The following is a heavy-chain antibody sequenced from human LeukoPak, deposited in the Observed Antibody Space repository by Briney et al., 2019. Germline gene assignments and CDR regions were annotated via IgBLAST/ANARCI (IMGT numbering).Heavy chain of an antibody. V-gene: IGHV4-61*01. J-gene: IGHJ4*02. CDR2: IYYSGST. CDR3: ASYGSGSYPPN. CDR1: GGGSISSSIYY. Sequence: PSETLSLTCTVSGGGSISSSIYYWSWIRQPPGKGLEWIGYIYYSGSTNYNPSLKSRVTISVDTSKNQFSLKLSSVTAADTAVYYCASYGSGSYPPNWGQGTLVTVSS. D-gene: IGHD3-10*01.